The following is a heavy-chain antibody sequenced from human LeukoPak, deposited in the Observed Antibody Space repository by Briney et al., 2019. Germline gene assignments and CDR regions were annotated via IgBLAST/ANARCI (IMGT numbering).Heavy chain of an antibody. CDR3: TVPVVPAAMGVYYYYGMDV. Sequence: GSLRLSCAASGFTFSNAWMSWVRQAPGKGLEWVGRIKSKTDGGTTDYAAPVKGRFTISRDDSKNTLYLQMNSLKTEDTAVYYCTVPVVPAAMGVYYYYGMDVWGKGTTVTVSS. CDR2: IKSKTDGGTT. J-gene: IGHJ6*04. CDR1: GFTFSNAW. V-gene: IGHV3-15*01. D-gene: IGHD2-2*01.